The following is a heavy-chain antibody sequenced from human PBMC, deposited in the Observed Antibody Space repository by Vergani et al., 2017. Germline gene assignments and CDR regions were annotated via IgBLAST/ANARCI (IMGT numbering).Heavy chain of an antibody. Sequence: VQLLESGGGLVQPGGSLRLSCEASGLSFPGYAMSWIRQSPGKGLEWIGSISSSGSSYRNPSLQSRVTMSVDTSTNQVSLRLSSVTAADTALYYCAKPVGTSAIMDGYNMWGQGTMVTVSS. CDR2: ISSSGSS. V-gene: IGHV4-39*01. D-gene: IGHD5/OR15-5a*01. J-gene: IGHJ3*02. CDR1: GLSFPGYA. CDR3: AKPVGTSAIMDGYNM.